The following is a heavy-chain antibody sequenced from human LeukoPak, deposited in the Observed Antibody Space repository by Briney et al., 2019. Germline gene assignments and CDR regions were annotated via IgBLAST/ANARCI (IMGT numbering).Heavy chain of an antibody. CDR1: GFTFSSYS. J-gene: IGHJ4*02. Sequence: PGGSLRLSCAASGFTFSSYSMNWVRQAPGKGLEWVSYISSSSSTIYYADSVKGRFTISRDNAKNPLYLQMNSLRAEDTAVYYCARNGRVITDYWGQGTLVTVSS. CDR3: ARNGRVITDY. V-gene: IGHV3-48*04. CDR2: ISSSSSTI. D-gene: IGHD3/OR15-3a*01.